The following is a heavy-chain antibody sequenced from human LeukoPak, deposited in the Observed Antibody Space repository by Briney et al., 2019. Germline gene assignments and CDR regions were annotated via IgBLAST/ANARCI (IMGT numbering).Heavy chain of an antibody. Sequence: PSETLSLTCTVSGGSITSSTYNWGWIRQPPGKGLEGIGSIYHSGSTFYNPSLKSRVTISINTSKNQFSLKLSSVTAADTAVYYCASQPYYDSSGYYFYGGQGPLVTVSS. CDR1: GGSITSSTYN. D-gene: IGHD3-22*01. CDR3: ASQPYYDSSGYYFY. V-gene: IGHV4-39*01. J-gene: IGHJ4*02. CDR2: IYHSGST.